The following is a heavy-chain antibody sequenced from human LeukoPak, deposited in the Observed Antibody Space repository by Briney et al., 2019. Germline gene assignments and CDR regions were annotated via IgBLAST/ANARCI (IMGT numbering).Heavy chain of an antibody. CDR1: GFTFRDAW. CDR2: IKSKTDEGAI. Sequence: PGGSLRLSCAPSGFTFRDAWMSWVRQAPGKGLEWVGRIKSKTDEGAIDYAAPVKGRFTISRDDSKNTLYLQMNSLKTEDTDVYYCTTGERRYDSSGYYPYYFDYWGQGTLATVSS. J-gene: IGHJ4*02. D-gene: IGHD3-22*01. CDR3: TTGERRYDSSGYYPYYFDY. V-gene: IGHV3-15*01.